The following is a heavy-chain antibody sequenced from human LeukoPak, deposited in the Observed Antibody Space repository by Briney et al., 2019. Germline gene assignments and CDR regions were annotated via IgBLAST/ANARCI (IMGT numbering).Heavy chain of an antibody. Sequence: ASVKVSCRASGGTFSSYAISWVRQAPGQGLEWMGGIVPIFGSPNYAQKFQGRVTITADESTSTAYMELSSLRSEDTAVYYCTSQKWLQFYYFDYWGQGTLVTVSS. CDR2: IVPIFGSP. D-gene: IGHD5-24*01. CDR3: TSQKWLQFYYFDY. CDR1: GGTFSSYA. V-gene: IGHV1-69*13. J-gene: IGHJ4*02.